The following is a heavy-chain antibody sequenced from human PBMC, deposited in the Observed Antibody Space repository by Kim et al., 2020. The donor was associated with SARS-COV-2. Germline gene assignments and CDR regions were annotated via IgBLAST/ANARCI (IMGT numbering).Heavy chain of an antibody. CDR3: AKLGRASSWFGELWVDY. Sequence: SVKGRFTISRDNSKNTLYLQVNSLRAEDTAIYYCAKLGRASSWFGELWVDYWGQGTLVTVSS. V-gene: IGHV3-23*01. D-gene: IGHD3-10*01. J-gene: IGHJ4*02.